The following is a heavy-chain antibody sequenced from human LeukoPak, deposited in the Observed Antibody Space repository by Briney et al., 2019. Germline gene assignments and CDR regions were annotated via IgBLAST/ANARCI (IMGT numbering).Heavy chain of an antibody. V-gene: IGHV4-59*01. CDR1: GGSISSYY. J-gene: IGHJ4*02. CDR3: ATSGSSRNFDY. Sequence: PSETPSLTCTVSGGSISSYYWSWIRQPPGKGLEWIGYIYYSGSTNYNPSLKSRVTISVDTSKNQFSLKLSSVTAADTAVYYCATSGSSRNFDYWGQGTLVTVSS. CDR2: IYYSGST. D-gene: IGHD1-26*01.